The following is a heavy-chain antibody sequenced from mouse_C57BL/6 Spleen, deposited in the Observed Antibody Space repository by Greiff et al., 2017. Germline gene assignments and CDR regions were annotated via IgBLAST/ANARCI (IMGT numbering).Heavy chain of an antibody. D-gene: IGHD3-2*02. J-gene: IGHJ3*01. V-gene: IGHV1-69*01. CDR1: GYTFTSYW. CDR3: ARRTAQATWFAY. Sequence: VKQSCKASGYTFTSYWMHWVKQRPGQGLEWIGEIDPSDSYTNYNQKFKGKSTLTVDKSSSTAYMQLSSLTSEDSAVYYCARRTAQATWFAYWGQGTLVTVSA. CDR2: IDPSDSYT.